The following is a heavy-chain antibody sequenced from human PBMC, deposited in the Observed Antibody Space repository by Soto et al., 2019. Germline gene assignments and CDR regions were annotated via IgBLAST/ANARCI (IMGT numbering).Heavy chain of an antibody. CDR2: ISGSGGST. CDR1: GFAFSTYA. D-gene: IGHD3-10*01. Sequence: EVQLLESGGGLVQPGGSLRLSCAASGFAFSTYAMNWVRQAPGKGLEWVSAISGSGGSTYYADSVKGRFAISRDNSKNTLFLQMSSLRAEDTALYYCATGVGLWFGELPSGFYYYIDVWGKGTTVTVSS. CDR3: ATGVGLWFGELPSGFYYYIDV. J-gene: IGHJ6*03. V-gene: IGHV3-23*01.